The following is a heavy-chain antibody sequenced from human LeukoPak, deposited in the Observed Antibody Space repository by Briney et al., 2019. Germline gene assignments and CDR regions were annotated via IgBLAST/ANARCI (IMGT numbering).Heavy chain of an antibody. D-gene: IGHD3-22*01. CDR1: GGTFSSYA. J-gene: IGHJ4*02. V-gene: IGHV1-69*05. CDR2: IIPIFGTA. CDR3: ASTYYYDSSGHQGFDY. Sequence: ASVKVSCKASGGTFSSYAISWVRQAPGQGLEWMGGIIPIFGTANYAQTFQGRVTITTDESTSTAYMELSSLRSEDTAVYYCASTYYYDSSGHQGFDYWGQGTLVTVSS.